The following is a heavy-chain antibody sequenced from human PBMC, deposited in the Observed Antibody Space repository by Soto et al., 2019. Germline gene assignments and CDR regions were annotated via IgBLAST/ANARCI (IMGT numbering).Heavy chain of an antibody. J-gene: IGHJ4*01. V-gene: IGHV4-34*01. CDR1: AGAFSCYY. Sequence: SESMSLTCAVYAGAFSCYYWTWIRQPPGKWLEWIGELNHRGSTNCNPSLKSRVTISVVTSKSQFSLKLSLVTAADTAVYYCARDGGRVRYGEYEDYFDYWGQATLDTVSS. D-gene: IGHD4-17*01. CDR2: LNHRGST. CDR3: ARDGGRVRYGEYEDYFDY.